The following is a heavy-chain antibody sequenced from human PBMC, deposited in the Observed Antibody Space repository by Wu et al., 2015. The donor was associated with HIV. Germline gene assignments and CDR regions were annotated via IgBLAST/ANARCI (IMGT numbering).Heavy chain of an antibody. CDR1: GYTFTGYY. CDR2: MNPNSGGT. V-gene: IGHV1-2*02. D-gene: IGHD3-22*01. CDR3: ARDFSFYFDAFDY. Sequence: QVQLVQSGAEVKKPGASVKVSCKASGYTFTGYYIHWMRQAPGQGLEWMGWMNPNSGGTNSAQKFQGRVTMTRDTSISTAYMELGSLTSDDTAVYYCARDFSFYFDAFDYLGQGTMVTSL. J-gene: IGHJ3*01.